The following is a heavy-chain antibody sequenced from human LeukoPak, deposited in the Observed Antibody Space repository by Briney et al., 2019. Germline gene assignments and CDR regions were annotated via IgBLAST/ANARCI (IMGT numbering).Heavy chain of an antibody. V-gene: IGHV4-59*11. CDR3: ARSGEYNNFDY. CDR1: GGYISSHY. D-gene: IGHD1-1*01. Sequence: KPSETLSLTCTVSGGYISSHYWSWIRQPTGKGLEWIGYIYYRGSTNYNPSLKSRVTISVDTSKNQFSLRLSSVTAADTAVYYCARSGEYNNFDYWGQGTLVTVSS. J-gene: IGHJ4*02. CDR2: IYYRGST.